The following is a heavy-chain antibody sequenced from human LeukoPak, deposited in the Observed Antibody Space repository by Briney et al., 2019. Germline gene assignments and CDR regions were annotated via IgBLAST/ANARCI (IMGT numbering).Heavy chain of an antibody. CDR3: ARAIAVAGTTMDFQR. V-gene: IGHV1-69*05. Sequence: SVKVSCKASGGTFSSYAISWVRQAPGQGLEWMGRIIPIFGTANYAQKFQGRVTITTDESTSTAYMELRSLRSDDTAVYYCARAIAVAGTTMDFQRWGQGTLVTVSS. CDR2: IIPIFGTA. J-gene: IGHJ1*01. CDR1: GGTFSSYA. D-gene: IGHD6-19*01.